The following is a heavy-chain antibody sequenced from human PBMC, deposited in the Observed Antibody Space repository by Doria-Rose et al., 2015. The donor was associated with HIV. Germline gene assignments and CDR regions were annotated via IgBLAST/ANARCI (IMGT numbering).Heavy chain of an antibody. J-gene: IGHJ4*02. CDR1: GVSLSSPGMG. V-gene: IGHV2-26*01. CDR2: IFSDDEI. Sequence: QWGPVLVKPTETLTLTCTVSGVSLSSPGMGVSWIRQPPGKALEWLANIFSDDEISYNTSLKSRLTISRGTSKSHVVLTMTDMDPVDTATYYCARIKSSRWYHKYYFDFWGQGTLVIVSA. D-gene: IGHD6-13*01. CDR3: ARIKSSRWYHKYYFDF.